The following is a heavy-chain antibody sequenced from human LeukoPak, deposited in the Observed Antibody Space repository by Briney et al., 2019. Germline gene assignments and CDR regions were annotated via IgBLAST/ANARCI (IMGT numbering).Heavy chain of an antibody. J-gene: IGHJ4*02. CDR2: INHSGST. V-gene: IGHV4-34*01. D-gene: IGHD6-19*01. Sequence: SETLSLTCAVYGGSFSGHYRSWIRQPPGKGLEWIGEINHSGSTNYNPSLKSRVTISVDTSKNQFSLKLSSVTAADTAVYYCARGFRAVAVWWGQGTLVTVSS. CDR1: GGSFSGHY. CDR3: ARGFRAVAVW.